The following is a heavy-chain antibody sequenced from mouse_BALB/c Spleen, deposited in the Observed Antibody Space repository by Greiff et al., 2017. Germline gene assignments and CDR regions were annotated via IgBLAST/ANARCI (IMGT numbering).Heavy chain of an antibody. V-gene: IGHV5-9-4*01. Sequence: EVMLVESGGGLVKPGGSLKLSCAASGFTFSSYAMSWVRQSPEKRLEWVAEISSGGSYTYYPDTVTGRFTISRDNAKNTLYLEMSSLRSEDTAMYYCARDHLRSWFAYWGQGTLVTVSA. CDR2: ISSGGSYT. CDR1: GFTFSSYA. CDR3: ARDHLRSWFAY. J-gene: IGHJ3*01. D-gene: IGHD1-1*01.